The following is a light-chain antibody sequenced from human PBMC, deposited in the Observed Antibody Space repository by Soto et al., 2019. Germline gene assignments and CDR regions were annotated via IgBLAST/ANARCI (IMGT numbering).Light chain of an antibody. CDR3: LQHKSYPLT. Sequence: DIPMTQSPSAMSASVGDRVTITCRASQGISKYLVWFQQKPGKVPKRLIYGASSLQSGVPSRFSGSGSGTEFTLTISSLQPEDFATYYCLQHKSYPLTFGGGTKVEI. J-gene: IGKJ4*01. CDR1: QGISKY. CDR2: GAS. V-gene: IGKV1-17*03.